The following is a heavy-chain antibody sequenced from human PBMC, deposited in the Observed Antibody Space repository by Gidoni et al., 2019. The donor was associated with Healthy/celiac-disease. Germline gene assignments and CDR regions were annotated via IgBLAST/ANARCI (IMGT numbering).Heavy chain of an antibody. CDR1: GGTFSSYA. CDR3: ARDPDRSSGYYYLDY. V-gene: IGHV1-69*01. D-gene: IGHD3-22*01. CDR2: IIPIFGTA. Sequence: QVQLVQSGAEVKKPGSSVTVSCKASGGTFSSYAISWVRQAPGQGLEWMGGIIPIFGTANYAQKFQGRVTITADESTSTAYMELSSLRSEDTAVYYCARDPDRSSGYYYLDYWGQGTLVTVSS. J-gene: IGHJ4*02.